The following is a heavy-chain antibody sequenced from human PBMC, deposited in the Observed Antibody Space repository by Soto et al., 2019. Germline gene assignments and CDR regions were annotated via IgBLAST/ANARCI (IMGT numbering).Heavy chain of an antibody. D-gene: IGHD4-17*01. J-gene: IGHJ6*02. CDR3: TRDPDYGGNPYYYYGMDV. CDR2: IRSKAYGGTT. Sequence: PGGSLRLSCTASGFTFCDYAMSWVRQAPGKGLEWVGFIRSKAYGGTTEYAASVKGRFTISRDDSKSIAYLQMNSLKTEDTAVYYCTRDPDYGGNPYYYYGMDVWGQGTTVTVSS. CDR1: GFTFCDYA. V-gene: IGHV3-49*04.